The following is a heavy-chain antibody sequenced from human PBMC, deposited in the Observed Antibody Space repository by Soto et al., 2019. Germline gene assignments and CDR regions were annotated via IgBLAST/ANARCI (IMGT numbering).Heavy chain of an antibody. Sequence: EVQLLESGGGLVQPGESLRLSCAASGFTFSTYAMSWVRQAPGKGLEWVAGTGGLETDTYYADSVRGRFTISRDNSRSTLVLQITSLRADDTAIYYCAKDRMSYNSVWDPFDIGGQGTVVILSS. J-gene: IGHJ3*02. CDR2: TGGLETDT. CDR1: GFTFSTYA. CDR3: AKDRMSYNSVWDPFDI. D-gene: IGHD1-26*01. V-gene: IGHV3-23*01.